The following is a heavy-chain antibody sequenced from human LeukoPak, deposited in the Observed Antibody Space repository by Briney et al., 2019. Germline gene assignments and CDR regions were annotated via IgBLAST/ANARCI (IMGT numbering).Heavy chain of an antibody. D-gene: IGHD3-22*01. Sequence: GASVKVSCKASGGTFSSYAISWVRQAPGQGLEWMGRSIPILGIANYAQKFQGRVTITADKSTSTAYMELSSLRSEDTAVYYCACYYDSSGYSNWFDPWGQGTLVTVSS. V-gene: IGHV1-69*04. CDR1: GGTFSSYA. CDR2: SIPILGIA. J-gene: IGHJ5*02. CDR3: ACYYDSSGYSNWFDP.